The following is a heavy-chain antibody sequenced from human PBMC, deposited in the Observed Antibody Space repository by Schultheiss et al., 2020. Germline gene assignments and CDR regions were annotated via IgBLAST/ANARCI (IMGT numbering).Heavy chain of an antibody. D-gene: IGHD1-26*01. V-gene: IGHV1-2*06. Sequence: GESLKISCKASGYTFTSYGISWVRQAPGLGLEWMGQIDPHSGATNYAQKFLSRVSMTRDTSINTAYMELRGLNSDDTAVYYCARTYSGNCHYWGQGTQVTVSS. CDR2: IDPHSGAT. CDR3: ARTYSGNCHY. CDR1: GYTFTSYG. J-gene: IGHJ4*02.